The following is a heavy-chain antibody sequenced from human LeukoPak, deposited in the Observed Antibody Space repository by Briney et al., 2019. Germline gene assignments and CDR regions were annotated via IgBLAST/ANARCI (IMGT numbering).Heavy chain of an antibody. Sequence: SQTLSLTCTVSGGSISSGSYYWSWIRQPAGKGLEWIGRIYTSGSTNYNPSLKSRVTISVDTSKNQFSLKLSSVTAADTAVYYCAGLLSRYCSSTSCYSMDVWGKGTTVTVSS. CDR3: AGLLSRYCSSTSCYSMDV. J-gene: IGHJ6*03. CDR1: GGSISSGSYY. D-gene: IGHD2-2*02. V-gene: IGHV4-61*02. CDR2: IYTSGST.